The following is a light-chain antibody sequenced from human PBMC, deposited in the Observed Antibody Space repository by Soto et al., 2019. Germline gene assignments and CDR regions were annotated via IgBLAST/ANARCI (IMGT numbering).Light chain of an antibody. V-gene: IGKV1-5*01. J-gene: IGKJ5*01. CDR1: QSISTW. Sequence: DTHMTQSPSTLSASIGDRFTITCRASQSISTWLAWYQQKPGKAPKLLIYAASTLENGVPTRLSGTGSETEFTLTVSSLQPDDYPTYYCQQYNDYITFGQGTRLEIK. CDR3: QQYNDYIT. CDR2: AAS.